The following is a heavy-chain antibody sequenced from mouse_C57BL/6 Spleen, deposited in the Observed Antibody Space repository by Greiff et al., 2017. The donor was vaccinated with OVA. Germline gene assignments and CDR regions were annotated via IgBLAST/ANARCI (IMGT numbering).Heavy chain of an antibody. V-gene: IGHV1-18*01. CDR2: INPNNGGT. CDR1: GYTFTDYN. D-gene: IGHD1-1*01. J-gene: IGHJ4*01. Sequence: VQLQQSGPELVKPGASVKIPCKASGYTFTDYNMDWVKQSNGKSLEWIGDINPNNGGTIYNQKFKGKATLTVDKSSSTAYMELRSLTSEDTAVYYCERGNNYGTRDGAMDYWGQGTSVTVSS. CDR3: ERGNNYGTRDGAMDY.